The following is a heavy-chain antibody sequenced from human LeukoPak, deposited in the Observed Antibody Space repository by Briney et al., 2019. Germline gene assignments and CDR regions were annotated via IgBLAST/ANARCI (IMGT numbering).Heavy chain of an antibody. V-gene: IGHV3-7*01. CDR1: GFSFSSYW. D-gene: IGHD1-14*01. Sequence: GGSLRLSCAASGFSFSSYWTSWVRQTPENGLEFVGNIDRDGGVRNHMDSLRGRCTISRDNGMKSLYLEINSLRADDTAVYYCARDPGSSAFDLWGRGALVTVSS. J-gene: IGHJ4*02. CDR2: IDRDGGVR. CDR3: ARDPGSSAFDL.